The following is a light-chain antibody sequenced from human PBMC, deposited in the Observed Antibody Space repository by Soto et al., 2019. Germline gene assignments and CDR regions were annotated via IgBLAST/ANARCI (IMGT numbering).Light chain of an antibody. CDR1: QSISDT. Sequence: EIEMTQSPATLCVSQVGRSTLASRASQSISDTLAWYQQKPGQAPRLLIYGASTRATGIPARFSGSGSGTEFTLTISSLQSEDFAVYYCQQYNNWPETFGQGTKVDIK. V-gene: IGKV3-15*01. CDR2: GAS. J-gene: IGKJ1*01. CDR3: QQYNNWPET.